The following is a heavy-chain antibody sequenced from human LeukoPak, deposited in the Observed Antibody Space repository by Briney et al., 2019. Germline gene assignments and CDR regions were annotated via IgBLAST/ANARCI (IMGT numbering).Heavy chain of an antibody. J-gene: IGHJ4*02. Sequence: GGSLKLSCAASGFTFSRYWMNWVRQAPGKGLEWVATIKKDGSAKYYVDSVKGRFTISRDNAKNSLFLQMNSLRAEDTAVYYCARLSGEVTVFDYWGQGTLVTVSS. D-gene: IGHD2-21*02. V-gene: IGHV3-7*01. CDR1: GFTFSRYW. CDR2: IKKDGSAK. CDR3: ARLSGEVTVFDY.